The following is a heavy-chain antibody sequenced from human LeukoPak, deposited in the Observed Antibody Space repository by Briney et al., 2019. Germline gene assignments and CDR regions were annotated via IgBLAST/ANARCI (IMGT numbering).Heavy chain of an antibody. J-gene: IGHJ5*02. CDR2: IYTSGST. CDR3: ARDSAYYYGSGSYPDLFDP. CDR1: GGSISSGSYY. D-gene: IGHD3-10*01. Sequence: PSETLSLTCTVSGGSISSGSYYWSWIRQPAGKGLEWIGRIYTSGSTNCNPSLKSRVTISVDTSKNQFSLKLTSVTAADTALYYCARDSAYYYGSGSYPDLFDPWGQGTLVTVSS. V-gene: IGHV4-61*02.